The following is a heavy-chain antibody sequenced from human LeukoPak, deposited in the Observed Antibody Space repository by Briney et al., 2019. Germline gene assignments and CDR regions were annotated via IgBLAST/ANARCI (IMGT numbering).Heavy chain of an antibody. Sequence: GGSLRLSCAASGFTVSSNYMSWVRQAPGKGLEWVSVIYSGGSTYYADSVKGRFTISRDNSRNTLYLQMNSLRAEDTAVYSCAKTKITLIVVANPLSGAFDIWGQGTMVTVSS. CDR1: GFTVSSNY. V-gene: IGHV3-66*01. CDR2: IYSGGST. D-gene: IGHD3-22*01. J-gene: IGHJ3*02. CDR3: AKTKITLIVVANPLSGAFDI.